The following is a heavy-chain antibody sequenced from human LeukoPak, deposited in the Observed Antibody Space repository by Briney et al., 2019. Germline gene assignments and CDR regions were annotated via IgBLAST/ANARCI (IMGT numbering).Heavy chain of an antibody. V-gene: IGHV1-46*01. CDR2: INLSGGST. J-gene: IGHJ4*02. CDR3: ARDYVDDIPMIKDY. CDR1: GYTFTGYH. Sequence: GASVKVSCKASGYTFTGYHMHWVRQAPGQGLEWMGKINLSGGSTTYAQKFQGRVTMTRDTSTSTVYMELSSLRSEDTAVYYCARDYVDDIPMIKDYWGQGTLVTVSS. D-gene: IGHD2-8*01.